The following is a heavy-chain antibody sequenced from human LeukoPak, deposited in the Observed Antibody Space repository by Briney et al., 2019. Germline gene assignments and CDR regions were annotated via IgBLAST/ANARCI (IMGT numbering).Heavy chain of an antibody. CDR1: GGSISSHY. D-gene: IGHD1-26*01. J-gene: IGHJ6*03. CDR2: IYYSGST. Sequence: PSETLSLTCTVSGGSISSHYWSWIRQPPGKGLEWIGYIYYSGSTNYNPSLKSRVTISVDTSKNQFSLKLSSVTAADTAVYYCARENSGSYFYYYYYYMDVWGKGTRSPSP. V-gene: IGHV4-59*11. CDR3: ARENSGSYFYYYYYYMDV.